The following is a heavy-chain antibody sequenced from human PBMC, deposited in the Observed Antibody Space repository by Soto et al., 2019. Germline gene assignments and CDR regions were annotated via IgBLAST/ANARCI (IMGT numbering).Heavy chain of an antibody. V-gene: IGHV3-9*01. Sequence: EVQLVESGGGSVQPGRSLRLSCAASGFTFDDYAMHWVRQAPGKGLEWVSGISWNSGSIGYADSVKGRFTISRDNAKNSLYLQMNSLRAEDTALYYCAKDLAYCGGDCYSAAFDIWGQGTMVTVSS. CDR3: AKDLAYCGGDCYSAAFDI. CDR1: GFTFDDYA. D-gene: IGHD2-21*02. CDR2: ISWNSGSI. J-gene: IGHJ3*02.